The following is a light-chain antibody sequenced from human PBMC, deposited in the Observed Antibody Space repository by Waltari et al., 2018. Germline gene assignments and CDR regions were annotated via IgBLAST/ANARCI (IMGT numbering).Light chain of an antibody. CDR3: QAWHINTGV. V-gene: IGLV3-1*01. CDR2: KDD. Sequence: SYDLTQPPSLSVSPGQTATITCPGDRLSSKFVSWYLQRPGQAPLAVIYKDDRRPSGIPERFSGSNSGDTATLTITETQTMDEADYYCQAWHINTGVFGPGTKVTVL. J-gene: IGLJ1*01. CDR1: RLSSKF.